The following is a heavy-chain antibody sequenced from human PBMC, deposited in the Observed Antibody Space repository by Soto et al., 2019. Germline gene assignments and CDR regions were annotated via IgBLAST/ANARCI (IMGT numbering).Heavy chain of an antibody. CDR1: GCSISSYY. J-gene: IGHJ6*02. Sequence: SDTLSHPCTASGCSISSYYWIWSRQLPGKGLEWIGCLYYSGGATYNPSLKSRVTISVDTSKNQFSLKLSSVTAADTAVYYCARDLWGYCGTDCYPLDVWGQGTTVTVS. CDR2: LYYSGGA. V-gene: IGHV4-59*12. CDR3: ARDLWGYCGTDCYPLDV. D-gene: IGHD2-21*02.